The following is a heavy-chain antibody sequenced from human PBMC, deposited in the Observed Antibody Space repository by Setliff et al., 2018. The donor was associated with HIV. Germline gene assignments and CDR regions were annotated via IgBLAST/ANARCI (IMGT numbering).Heavy chain of an antibody. D-gene: IGHD4-17*01. CDR3: ASFTVTTKRTIDY. V-gene: IGHV1-69*05. J-gene: IGHJ4*02. Sequence: SVKVSCKAPGGTFSSYAISWVRQAPGQGLEWMGGIIPIFGTANYAQKFQGRVTITTDESTSTAYMELSSLRSEDTAVYYCASFTVTTKRTIDYWGQGTLVTVSS. CDR1: GGTFSSYA. CDR2: IIPIFGTA.